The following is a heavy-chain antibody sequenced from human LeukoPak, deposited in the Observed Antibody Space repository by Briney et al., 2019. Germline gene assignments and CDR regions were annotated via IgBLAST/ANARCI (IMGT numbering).Heavy chain of an antibody. V-gene: IGHV3-23*01. CDR1: GFTFSSYA. J-gene: IGHJ3*02. Sequence: GGSLRLSCAASGFTFSSYAMSWVRQAPGKGLEWVSAISGSGGSTYYADSVKGRFTISRDNSKNTLYLQMNSLRAEDTAVYYCANDKESRMESSFSLAPPPVLDAFDIWGQGTMVTVSS. D-gene: IGHD3-16*02. CDR3: ANDKESRMESSFSLAPPPVLDAFDI. CDR2: ISGSGGST.